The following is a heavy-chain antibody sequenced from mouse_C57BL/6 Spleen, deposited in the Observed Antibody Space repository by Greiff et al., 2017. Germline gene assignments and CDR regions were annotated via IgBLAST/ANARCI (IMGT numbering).Heavy chain of an antibody. Sequence: EVQRVESGGGLVKPGGSLKLSCAASGFTFSDYGMHWVRQAPEKGLEWVAYISSGSSTIYYADTVKGRFTISRDNAKNTLFLQMTSLRSEDTAMYYCATLTTVVDYWGQGTTLTVSS. V-gene: IGHV5-17*01. CDR2: ISSGSSTI. CDR3: ATLTTVVDY. J-gene: IGHJ2*01. D-gene: IGHD1-1*01. CDR1: GFTFSDYG.